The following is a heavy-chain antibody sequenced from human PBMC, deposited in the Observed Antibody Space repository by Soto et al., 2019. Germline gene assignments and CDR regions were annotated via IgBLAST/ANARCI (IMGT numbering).Heavy chain of an antibody. CDR2: ISAHNGNT. CDR1: GYTFTSYG. V-gene: IGHV1-18*01. Sequence: QVHLVQSGAEVKKPGASVKVSCKASGYTFTSYGITWVRQAPGQGLEWMGWISAHNGNTDYAQKLQGRVIVTRDTXXXXXXXXXXXXXXXXXXXXXXXXXXXGDYXGXXALVTVSS. J-gene: IGHJ4*02. CDR3: XXXXXGDY.